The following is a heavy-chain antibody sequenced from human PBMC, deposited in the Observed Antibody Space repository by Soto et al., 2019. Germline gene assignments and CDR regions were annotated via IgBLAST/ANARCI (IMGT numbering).Heavy chain of an antibody. CDR2: INAGNGNT. D-gene: IGHD6-6*01. CDR1: GYTFTSYA. Sequence: ASVKVSCKASGYTFTSYAMHWVRQAPGQRLEWMGWINAGNGNTKYSQKSQGRVTITRDTSASTAYMELSSLRSEDTAVYYCARDLVPRYSSSSGVDYWGQGTLVTVSS. V-gene: IGHV1-3*01. J-gene: IGHJ4*02. CDR3: ARDLVPRYSSSSGVDY.